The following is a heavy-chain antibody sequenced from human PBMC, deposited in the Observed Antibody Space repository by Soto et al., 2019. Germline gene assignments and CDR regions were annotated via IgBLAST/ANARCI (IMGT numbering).Heavy chain of an antibody. CDR2: ISHDGTSN. D-gene: IGHD3-10*01. CDR3: AKRRSSGSCYPLDYFDY. J-gene: IGHJ4*02. CDR1: GFNFINYG. Sequence: GGSVRLSCAASGFNFINYGMHWVRQAPGKGLEWVAVISHDGTSNSYGDSVKGRFTISRDNSKSTLYLQMQSLGPDDTAVYYCAKRRSSGSCYPLDYFDYSGPG. V-gene: IGHV3-30*18.